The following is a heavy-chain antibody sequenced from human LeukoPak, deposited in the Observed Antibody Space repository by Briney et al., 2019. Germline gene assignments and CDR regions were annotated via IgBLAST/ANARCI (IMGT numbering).Heavy chain of an antibody. V-gene: IGHV3-30*03. CDR3: ARDDDYGDPDYYYYGMDV. Sequence: PGGSLRLSCAASGFTFSSYSMNWVRQAPGKGLEWVAVISYDGSNKYYADSVKGRFTISRDNSKNTLYLQMNSLRAEDTAVYYCARDDDYGDPDYYYYGMDVWGQGTTVTVSS. J-gene: IGHJ6*02. CDR1: GFTFSSYS. D-gene: IGHD4-17*01. CDR2: ISYDGSNK.